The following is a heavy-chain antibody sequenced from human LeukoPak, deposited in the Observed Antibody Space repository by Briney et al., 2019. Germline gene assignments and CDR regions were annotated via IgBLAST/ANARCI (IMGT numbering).Heavy chain of an antibody. J-gene: IGHJ3*02. CDR3: ARVVYCSSTSCFPYDAFDI. CDR2: ISGSGGST. Sequence: GGSLRLSCAASGFTFSSYAMSWVRQAPGKGLEWVSAISGSGGSTYYADSVKGRFTISRDNSKNTLYLQMNSLRAEDTAVYYCARVVYCSSTSCFPYDAFDIWGQGTMVTVSS. CDR1: GFTFSSYA. D-gene: IGHD2-2*01. V-gene: IGHV3-23*01.